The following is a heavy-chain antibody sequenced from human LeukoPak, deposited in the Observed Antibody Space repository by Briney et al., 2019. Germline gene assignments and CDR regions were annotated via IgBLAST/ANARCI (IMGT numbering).Heavy chain of an antibody. CDR2: MNPNSGNT. Sequence: ASVKVSCRASGYTFTSYDINWVRQATGQGLEWMGWMNPNSGNTVYAQKFQGRVTMTRNTSISTAYMELSSLRSEDTAVYYCARHVGYYYYMDVWGKGTTVTVSS. CDR1: GYTFTSYD. J-gene: IGHJ6*03. CDR3: ARHVGYYYYMDV. V-gene: IGHV1-8*01.